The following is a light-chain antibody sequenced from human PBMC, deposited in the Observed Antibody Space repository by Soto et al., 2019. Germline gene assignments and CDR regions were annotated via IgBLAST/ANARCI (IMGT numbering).Light chain of an antibody. CDR2: DVS. J-gene: IGLJ1*01. CDR3: CSYAGSYTSYV. CDR1: NSDVGGYNY. V-gene: IGLV2-11*01. Sequence: QSVLTQPRSVSVSPGQAVTISCTGNNSDVGGYNYVSWYQQYPGTAPKLMIYDVSMRPSGVPDRFSGSKSGNTASLTISGLQAEDEADYYCCSYAGSYTSYVFGTGTKVTVL.